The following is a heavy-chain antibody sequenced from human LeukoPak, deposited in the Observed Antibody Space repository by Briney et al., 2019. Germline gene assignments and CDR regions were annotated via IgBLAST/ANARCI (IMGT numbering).Heavy chain of an antibody. J-gene: IGHJ3*02. Sequence: ASVKVSCKVSGYTLTELSMHWVRQAPGKGLEWMGGFDPEDGETIYAQKFQGRVTMTEDTSTDTAYMELSSLRSEDTAVYYCATEETTVVTRNASDIWGQGTMVTVSS. CDR2: FDPEDGET. V-gene: IGHV1-24*01. CDR3: ATEETTVVTRNASDI. CDR1: GYTLTELS. D-gene: IGHD4-23*01.